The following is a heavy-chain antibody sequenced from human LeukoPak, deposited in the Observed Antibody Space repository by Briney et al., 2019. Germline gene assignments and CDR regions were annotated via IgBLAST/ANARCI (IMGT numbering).Heavy chain of an antibody. D-gene: IGHD4-17*01. CDR3: ASNGYYSLDY. V-gene: IGHV4-4*02. Sequence: TSETLSLTCVVSGGSITNNWWSWVRQPPGKGLEWIGEIYHSGSTTYNPSLKSRVTISIDTSKTQFSLKLSSVTAADTAVYYCASNGYYSLDYWSQGTLVTVSS. CDR2: IYHSGST. CDR1: GGSITNNW. J-gene: IGHJ4*02.